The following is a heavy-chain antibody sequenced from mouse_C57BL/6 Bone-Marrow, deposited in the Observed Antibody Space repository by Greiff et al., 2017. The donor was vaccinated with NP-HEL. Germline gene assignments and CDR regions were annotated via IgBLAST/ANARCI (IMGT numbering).Heavy chain of an antibody. D-gene: IGHD1-1*01. CDR3: AITTVVAPYYYAMDY. CDR2: INPGSGGT. CDR1: GYAFTNYL. V-gene: IGHV1-54*01. J-gene: IGHJ4*01. Sequence: QVQLQQSGAELVRPGTSVKVSCKASGYAFTNYLIEWVKQRPGQGLEWIGVINPGSGGTNYNEKFKGKATLTAAKSSSTAYMQLSSLTSEDSAVYFCAITTVVAPYYYAMDYWGQGTSVTVSS.